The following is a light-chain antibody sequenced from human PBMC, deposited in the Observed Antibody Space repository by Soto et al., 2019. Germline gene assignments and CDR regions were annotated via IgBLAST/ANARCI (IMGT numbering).Light chain of an antibody. V-gene: IGLV1-36*01. Sequence: QSALTQPPSVSGAPRQRVTISCSGSTPDIGKNAVNWYQQLPGKAPKLVIYHNDLLPSGVSDRFSGSKSGTSASLAISGLQSDDEADYYCAAWDDNLDGYVFGTGTKVTV. J-gene: IGLJ1*01. CDR1: TPDIGKNA. CDR3: AAWDDNLDGYV. CDR2: HND.